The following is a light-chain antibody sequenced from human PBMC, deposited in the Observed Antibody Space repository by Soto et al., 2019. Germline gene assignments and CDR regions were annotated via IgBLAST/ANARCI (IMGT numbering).Light chain of an antibody. CDR3: HSWGAGNRV. Sequence: QSVLTQSPSASASLGASVKLTCTVSSGYSTYAIAWHQKQPEKGPRYLLKVNSDGSHTKGDGIPDRFSGSSSGAERYLTISGLQPDDEADYSCHSWGAGNRVCGGGTKLTVL. CDR1: SGYSTYA. V-gene: IGLV4-69*01. CDR2: VNSDGSH. J-gene: IGLJ3*02.